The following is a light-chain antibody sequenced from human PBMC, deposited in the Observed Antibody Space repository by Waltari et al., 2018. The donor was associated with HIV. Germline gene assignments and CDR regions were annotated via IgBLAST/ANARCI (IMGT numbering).Light chain of an antibody. V-gene: IGKV3-20*01. CDR2: GTS. Sequence: EIVLTQSPGTLSLSPGERATLSCRASQSVSTNYLTWYQQRPGQAPRLLIYGTSSSATRIPDRFSGSGSGTDFTLTICGLEAEDFAVYYCQQYDGSPWTFGQGTKVEIK. CDR1: QSVSTNY. CDR3: QQYDGSPWT. J-gene: IGKJ1*01.